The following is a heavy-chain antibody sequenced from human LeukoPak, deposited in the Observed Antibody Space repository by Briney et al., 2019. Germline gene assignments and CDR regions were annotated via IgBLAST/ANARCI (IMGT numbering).Heavy chain of an antibody. CDR1: GFTFRSYS. CDR2: ISSSSTI. CDR3: ARDRGVVPGDY. Sequence: GGSLRLSCAASGFTFRSYSMNWVRQAPGKGLEWVSYISSSSTIYYADSVKGRFTISRDNAKNSLYLQMNSLRAEDTAVYYCARDRGVVPGDYWGQGTLVTVSS. J-gene: IGHJ4*02. D-gene: IGHD2-15*01. V-gene: IGHV3-48*01.